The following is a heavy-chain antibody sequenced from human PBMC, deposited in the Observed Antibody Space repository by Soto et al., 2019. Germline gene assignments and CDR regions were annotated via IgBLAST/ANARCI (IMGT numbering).Heavy chain of an antibody. Sequence: EASVKVSCKASGGTFSSYAISWVRQAPGQGLEWMGGIIPIFGTANYAQKFQGRVTITADESTSTAYMELSSLRSEDTAVYYCAKDYGGNSGYFDYWGQGTLVTVSS. V-gene: IGHV1-69*13. CDR1: GGTFSSYA. CDR3: AKDYGGNSGYFDY. J-gene: IGHJ4*02. D-gene: IGHD4-17*01. CDR2: IIPIFGTA.